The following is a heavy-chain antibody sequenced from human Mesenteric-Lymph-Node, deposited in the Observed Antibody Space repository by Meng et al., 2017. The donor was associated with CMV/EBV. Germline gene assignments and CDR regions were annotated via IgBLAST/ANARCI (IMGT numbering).Heavy chain of an antibody. CDR3: ARNANWGTRENYFDY. CDR1: GETCSSYA. Sequence: SGETCSSYAISWVRQAPGQGLEWMGGIIPLFGSPNYAQKFQGRVTITMDASTSTVSMELSRLRSDDTAVYYCARNANWGTRENYFDYWGQGTLVTVSS. CDR2: IIPLFGSP. D-gene: IGHD7-27*01. V-gene: IGHV1-69*05. J-gene: IGHJ4*02.